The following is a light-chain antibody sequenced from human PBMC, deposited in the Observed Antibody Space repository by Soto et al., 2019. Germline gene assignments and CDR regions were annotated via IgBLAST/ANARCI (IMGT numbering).Light chain of an antibody. Sequence: QSVLTQPPSVSGAPGQRVTISCTGSSSNIGAGYDVHWYQQLPGTAPKLLIYGNSNRPSGVPDRFSGSKSGTSASLAITGRQAEDEADYYCQSYDSSLSGVVFGGGTKGTV. CDR2: GNS. CDR3: QSYDSSLSGVV. V-gene: IGLV1-40*01. CDR1: SSNIGAGYD. J-gene: IGLJ2*01.